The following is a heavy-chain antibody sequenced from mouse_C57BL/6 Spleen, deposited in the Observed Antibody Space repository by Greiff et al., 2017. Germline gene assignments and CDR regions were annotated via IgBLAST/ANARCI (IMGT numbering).Heavy chain of an antibody. D-gene: IGHD1-1*01. Sequence: QVHVKQSGAELARPGASVKLSCKASGYTFTSYGISWVKQRTGQGLEWIGEIYPRSGNTYYNEKFKGKATLTADKSSSTAYMELRSLTSEDSAVYFCARSHYGSSYEAAMDYWGQGTSVTVSS. J-gene: IGHJ4*01. CDR1: GYTFTSYG. CDR2: IYPRSGNT. CDR3: ARSHYGSSYEAAMDY. V-gene: IGHV1-81*01.